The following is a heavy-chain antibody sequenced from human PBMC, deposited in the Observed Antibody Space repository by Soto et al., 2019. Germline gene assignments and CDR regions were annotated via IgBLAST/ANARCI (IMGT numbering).Heavy chain of an antibody. J-gene: IGHJ4*02. D-gene: IGHD6-13*01. Sequence: GGSLRLSCAASGFTFSSYWMHWVRQAPGKGLVWVSRINSDGSSTSYADSVKGRFTISRDNAKNTLYLQMNSLRAEDTAVYYCARASSSSWYIPHFDYWGQGTLVTVSS. CDR3: ARASSSSWYIPHFDY. CDR1: GFTFSSYW. V-gene: IGHV3-74*01. CDR2: INSDGSST.